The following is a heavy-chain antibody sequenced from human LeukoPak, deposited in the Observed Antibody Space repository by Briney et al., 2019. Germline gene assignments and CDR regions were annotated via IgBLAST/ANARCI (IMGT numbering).Heavy chain of an antibody. J-gene: IGHJ6*03. CDR2: MNPNSGNT. CDR1: GYTFTSYD. V-gene: IGHV1-8*01. Sequence: ASVKVSCKASGYTFTSYDINWVRQATGQGLEWMGWMNPNSGNTGYAQKFQGRVTMTRNTSISTAYMELSSLRSEDTAVYYCARGLRFPTASSSHHYHLGGLGKGTTVTVSS. CDR3: ARGLRFPTASSSHHYHLGG.